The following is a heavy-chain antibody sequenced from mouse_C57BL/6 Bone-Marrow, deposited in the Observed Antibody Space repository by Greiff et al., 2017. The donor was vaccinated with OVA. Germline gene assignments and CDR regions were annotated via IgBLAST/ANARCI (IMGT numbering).Heavy chain of an antibody. CDR3: ARDHYYGSSGY. Sequence: EVKLQESGPGLVKPSQSLSLTCSVTGYSITSGYYWNWIRQFPGNKPEWMGYISYDGSNNYNPSLKNRISITRDTSKNQFFLKLNSVTTEDTATYYCARDHYYGSSGYWGQGTTLTVSS. J-gene: IGHJ2*01. CDR2: ISYDGSN. D-gene: IGHD1-1*01. V-gene: IGHV3-6*01. CDR1: GYSITSGYY.